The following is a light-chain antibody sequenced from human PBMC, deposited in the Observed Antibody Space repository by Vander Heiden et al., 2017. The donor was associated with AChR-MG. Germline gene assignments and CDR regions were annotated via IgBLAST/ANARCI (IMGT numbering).Light chain of an antibody. CDR3: ATWDDSLNGVV. CDR2: SND. Sequence: QSVLTHPPSASGTPGPGVAISCSGTSSNIGSNNVDRYQQLPGTAPKLLIYSNDRRPSGVPDRFSGSKSGTSASLAISGLQSEDEGDYYCATWDDSLNGVVFGGGAKLTVL. J-gene: IGLJ2*01. CDR1: SSNIGSNN. V-gene: IGLV1-44*01.